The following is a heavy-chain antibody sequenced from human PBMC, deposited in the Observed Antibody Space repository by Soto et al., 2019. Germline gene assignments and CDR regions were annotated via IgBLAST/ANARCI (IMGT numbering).Heavy chain of an antibody. CDR2: INTDGSEK. J-gene: IGHJ4*02. CDR1: GLTFSSSW. CDR3: RRDPGCGALDY. V-gene: IGHV3-7*01. Sequence: EVQLVESGGGLVQPGGSLRLSCAVSGLTFSSSWMTWVRQAPGKGLEWVTHINTDGSEKGYVVPVTGRFTVSRDNDKKKLFLEISSLRADRTAVYKCRRDPGCGALDYWGQGTLGIVS. D-gene: IGHD1-26*01.